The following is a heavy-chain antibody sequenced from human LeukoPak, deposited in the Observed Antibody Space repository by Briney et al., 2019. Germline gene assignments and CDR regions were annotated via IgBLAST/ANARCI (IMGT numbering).Heavy chain of an antibody. Sequence: GASVKVSCKASGYTFTGYYMHWVRQAPGQGLEWMGWINPNSGGTNYAQKFQGRVTMTRDTSISTAYMELSRLTSDDTAVYYCAREASVSSSWYKVMETTESGTRAFDIWGQGTMVTVSS. CDR1: GYTFTGYY. CDR2: INPNSGGT. J-gene: IGHJ3*02. D-gene: IGHD6-13*01. V-gene: IGHV1-2*02. CDR3: AREASVSSSWYKVMETTESGTRAFDI.